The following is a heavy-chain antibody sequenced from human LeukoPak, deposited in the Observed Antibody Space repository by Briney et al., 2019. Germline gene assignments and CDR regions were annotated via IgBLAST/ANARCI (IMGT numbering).Heavy chain of an antibody. CDR2: INGFSSAI. Sequence: PGGSLRLSCAASGFTFSDYSMNWVRQAPGKGPEWVSYINGFSSAIYYADSVKGRFTISRDNAKNSLYLQMNSLRAEDTAVYYCARDGSSSSGATWFDPWGQGTLVTVSS. J-gene: IGHJ5*02. CDR1: GFTFSDYS. D-gene: IGHD6-6*01. CDR3: ARDGSSSSGATWFDP. V-gene: IGHV3-21*05.